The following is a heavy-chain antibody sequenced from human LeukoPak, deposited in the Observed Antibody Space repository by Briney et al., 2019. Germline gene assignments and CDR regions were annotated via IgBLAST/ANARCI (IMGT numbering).Heavy chain of an antibody. D-gene: IGHD3-10*01. Sequence: ASVKVSCKASGYTFTGYYMHWVRQAPGQGLEWMGWINPNSGGTNYAQKFQGRVTMTSDTSIITAYMELSRLRSDDTAVDYCSRGGGPGSHFDYWGQGTLVTVSS. CDR1: GYTFTGYY. CDR3: SRGGGPGSHFDY. CDR2: INPNSGGT. J-gene: IGHJ4*02. V-gene: IGHV1-2*02.